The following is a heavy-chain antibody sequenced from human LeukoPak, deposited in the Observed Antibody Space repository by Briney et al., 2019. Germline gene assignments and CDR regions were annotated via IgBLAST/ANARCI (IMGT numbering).Heavy chain of an antibody. CDR1: GYTFTDYY. J-gene: IGHJ4*02. V-gene: IGHV1-2*02. CDR3: ARDRLPHCTAWIDY. D-gene: IGHD2-8*01. CDR2: INPNRGGT. Sequence: GASVKVSCKASGYTFTDYYMYWVRQAPGQGLEWMGWINPNRGGTNYAQKFQGRVTMTSDTSISTAYMELSSLRSDDTAVYYCARDRLPHCTAWIDYWGQGTLVTVSS.